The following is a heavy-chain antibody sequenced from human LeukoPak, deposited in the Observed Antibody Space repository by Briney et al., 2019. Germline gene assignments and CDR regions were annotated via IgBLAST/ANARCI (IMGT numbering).Heavy chain of an antibody. J-gene: IGHJ5*02. CDR2: ISGSGGST. CDR1: GFTFSSYA. D-gene: IGHD2-2*01. CDR3: AKDHRSFYGTTEFDP. V-gene: IGHV3-23*01. Sequence: PGGSLRLSCAASGFTFSSYAMSWVRQAPGKGLEWVSTISGSGGSTYYADSVKGRFTISRDNSKNTLYLQMNSLRAEDTAVYYCAKDHRSFYGTTEFDPWGQGTLVTVSS.